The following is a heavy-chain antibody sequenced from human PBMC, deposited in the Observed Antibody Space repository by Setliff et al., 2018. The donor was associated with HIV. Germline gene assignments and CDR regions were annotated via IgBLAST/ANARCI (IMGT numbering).Heavy chain of an antibody. CDR1: GGSFSGYY. V-gene: IGHV4-59*12. D-gene: IGHD3-22*01. J-gene: IGHJ4*02. CDR3: ATFDYYDSSGFYYGGGH. CDR2: IYYSGST. Sequence: ETLSLTCAVYGGSFSGYYWSWIRQPPGKGLEWIGYIYYSGSTNYNPSLKSRVTISVDTSKNQFSLKLNSVTAADTAVYYCATFDYYDSSGFYYGGGHWGQGTLVTVSS.